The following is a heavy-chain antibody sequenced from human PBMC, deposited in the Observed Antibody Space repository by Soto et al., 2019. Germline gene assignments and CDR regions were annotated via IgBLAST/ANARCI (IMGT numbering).Heavy chain of an antibody. CDR1: GFLFNNYC. Sequence: GGSLRLSSEASGFLFNNYCVDWVSPAQGKGMECVTGIRYDGNTQYYSDTVKTQFTMTRANTKNTVYLQMNSLRVDDTAMYYCAKKTLGGGSYDCGDHWGQGTLVTVSS. V-gene: IGHV3-33*03. J-gene: IGHJ4*02. D-gene: IGHD1-26*01. CDR2: IRYDGNTQ. CDR3: AKKTLGGGSYDCGDH.